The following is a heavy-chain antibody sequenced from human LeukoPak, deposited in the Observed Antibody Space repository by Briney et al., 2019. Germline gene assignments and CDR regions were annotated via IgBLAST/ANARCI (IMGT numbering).Heavy chain of an antibody. V-gene: IGHV3-23*01. J-gene: IGHJ4*02. CDR3: AKGRKNYYDSSGYYYFDY. CDR1: GFTFSSYG. D-gene: IGHD3-22*01. CDR2: ISGSGGST. Sequence: GGSLRLSCAASGFTFSSYGMSWVRQAPGKGLEWVSAISGSGGSTYYADSVKGRFTISRDNSKNTLYLQMNSLRAEDTAVYYCAKGRKNYYDSSGYYYFDYWGQGTLVTVSS.